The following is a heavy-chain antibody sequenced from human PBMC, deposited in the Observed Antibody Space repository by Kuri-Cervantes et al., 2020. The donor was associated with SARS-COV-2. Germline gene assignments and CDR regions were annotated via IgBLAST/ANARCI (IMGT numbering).Heavy chain of an antibody. V-gene: IGHV4-4*08. CDR1: GGSISGHY. D-gene: IGHD3-10*01. CDR2: IYNSGST. CDR3: ARGRPHRLLWFGDLCDY. Sequence: SETLSLTCTVSGGSISGHYWSWIRQPPGKGLEWIGYIYNSGSTNYNPSLKSRVTISVDTSKNQFSLKLSSVTAADTAVYYCARGRPHRLLWFGDLCDYWGQGTLVTVSS. J-gene: IGHJ4*02.